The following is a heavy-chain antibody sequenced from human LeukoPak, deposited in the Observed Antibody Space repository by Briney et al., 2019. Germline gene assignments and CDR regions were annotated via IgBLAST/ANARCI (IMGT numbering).Heavy chain of an antibody. V-gene: IGHV4-34*01. CDR2: INHRGST. CDR3: ARVNRIGEIYFDI. D-gene: IGHD1-14*01. Sequence: PSETLSLTCAVYGGSFGGYYWSWIRQPPGKGLEWIGEINHRGSTNYNPSLKSRVTISVDTSKNQFSLKLSSATAADTAVYYCARVNRIGEIYFDIWGQGTMVTVSS. J-gene: IGHJ3*02. CDR1: GGSFGGYY.